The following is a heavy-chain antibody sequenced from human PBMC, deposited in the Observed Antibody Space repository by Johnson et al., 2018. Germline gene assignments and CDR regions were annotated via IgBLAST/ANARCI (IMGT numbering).Heavy chain of an antibody. CDR3: ARVGIAGSSTSPFDY. CDR1: GFTLSDYY. J-gene: IGHJ4*02. V-gene: IGHV3-11*04. Sequence: QVQLVQSGGGLVKYGGSLRLSCAASGFTLSDYYISWIRQAPGKGLEWVSYISSSNSNIYYADSVKGRFTISRDNAKNSLYLQMNGLRAEDTAVYYCARVGIAGSSTSPFDYWGQGTLVTVSS. CDR2: ISSSNSNI. D-gene: IGHD2-2*01.